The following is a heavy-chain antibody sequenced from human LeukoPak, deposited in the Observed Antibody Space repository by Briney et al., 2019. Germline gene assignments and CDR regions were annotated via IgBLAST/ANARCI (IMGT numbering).Heavy chain of an antibody. V-gene: IGHV4-59*01. J-gene: IGHJ4*02. Sequence: LSETLSLTCTVSGGSISSYYWSWIRQPPGKGLEWIGYIYYSGSTNYNPSLKSRVTISADTSKNQFSLKLSSVTAADTAVYYCAREDMVRGVWGQGTLVTVSS. CDR2: IYYSGST. CDR1: GGSISSYY. CDR3: AREDMVRGV. D-gene: IGHD3-10*01.